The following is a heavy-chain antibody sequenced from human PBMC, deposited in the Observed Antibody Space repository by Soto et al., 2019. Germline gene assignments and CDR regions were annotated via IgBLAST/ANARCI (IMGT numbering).Heavy chain of an antibody. CDR3: ARDSGYSYGPLDY. CDR1: GFTFSSYA. CDR2: ISSSSSTI. Sequence: GGSLRLSCAASGFTFSSYAMSWVRQAPGKGLEWVSVISSSSSTIYYADSVKGRFTISRDNAKNSLYLQMNSLRAEDTAVYYCARDSGYSYGPLDYWGQGTLVTVSS. D-gene: IGHD5-18*01. J-gene: IGHJ4*02. V-gene: IGHV3-48*01.